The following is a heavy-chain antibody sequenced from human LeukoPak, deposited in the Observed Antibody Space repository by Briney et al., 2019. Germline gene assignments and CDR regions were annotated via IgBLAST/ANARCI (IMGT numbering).Heavy chain of an antibody. D-gene: IGHD6-19*01. V-gene: IGHV3-23*01. CDR2: ISGSGDST. CDR3: AKDPHDSGGWYGGINY. CDR1: GFTFSNAW. Sequence: GGSLRLSCAASGFTFSNAWMSWVRQAPGKGLEWVSSISGSGDSTYYADSVKGRFTISRDNSKNTLYLQMNSLRVEDTAIYYCAKDPHDSGGWYGGINYWGQGTLVTVSS. J-gene: IGHJ4*02.